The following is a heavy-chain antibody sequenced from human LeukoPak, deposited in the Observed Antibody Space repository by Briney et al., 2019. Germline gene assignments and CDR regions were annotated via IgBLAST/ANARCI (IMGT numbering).Heavy chain of an antibody. CDR1: GGSISSSY. D-gene: IGHD6-19*01. J-gene: IGHJ4*02. Sequence: PSETLYLTCTVSGGSISSSYWSWIRQPPGKGLEWIGYIYYSGSTNYNPSFKSRVAISVDTSKNQFSLKLSSVTAADTAVYYCATWGIAVAGTFDYWGQGTLVTVST. CDR2: IYYSGST. CDR3: ATWGIAVAGTFDY. V-gene: IGHV4-59*08.